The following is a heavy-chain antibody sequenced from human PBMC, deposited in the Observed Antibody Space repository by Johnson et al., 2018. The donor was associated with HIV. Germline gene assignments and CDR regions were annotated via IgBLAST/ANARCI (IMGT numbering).Heavy chain of an antibody. J-gene: IGHJ3*02. D-gene: IGHD1-1*01. V-gene: IGHV3-66*03. CDR2: IYDGDAT. CDR1: EFTVSSNY. Sequence: VQLVESGGKLIQPGGSLRLSCAASEFTVSSNYMSWVRQAPGKGLEWVSIIYDGDATYYADSVKGRFTISRDNSKNTLYRQMNSLRAEDTAVYYCAKDATLQDGTGAFDIWGQGTMVTVSS. CDR3: AKDATLQDGTGAFDI.